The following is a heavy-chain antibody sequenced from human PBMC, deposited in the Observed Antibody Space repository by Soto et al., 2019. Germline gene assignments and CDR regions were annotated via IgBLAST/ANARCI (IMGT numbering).Heavy chain of an antibody. J-gene: IGHJ4*02. D-gene: IGHD4-17*01. V-gene: IGHV3-9*02. Sequence: LRLSCVASGFTSDDFAMHWVRQAPGKGLEWVSGISWNSGSKVYADSVKGRFTISRDNAKYSLYLQMNSLRTEDTAFYYCAKGSLTVTDNYFDSWGQGTLVTVSS. CDR2: ISWNSGSK. CDR3: AKGSLTVTDNYFDS. CDR1: GFTSDDFA.